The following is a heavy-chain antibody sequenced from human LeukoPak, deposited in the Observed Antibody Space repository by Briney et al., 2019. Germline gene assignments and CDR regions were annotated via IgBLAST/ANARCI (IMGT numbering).Heavy chain of an antibody. V-gene: IGHV4-31*03. CDR3: ASGRELTATSPY. D-gene: IGHD2-15*01. J-gene: IGHJ4*02. CDR2: IYYSGST. CDR1: GGSISSGDYY. Sequence: SETLSLTCTVSGGSISSGDYYWSWIRQHPGKGLEWIGYIYYSGSTYYNASLKSRVSISVDTSKNQFSLNLNSVTAADTAVYYCASGRELTATSPYWGQGTLVTVSS.